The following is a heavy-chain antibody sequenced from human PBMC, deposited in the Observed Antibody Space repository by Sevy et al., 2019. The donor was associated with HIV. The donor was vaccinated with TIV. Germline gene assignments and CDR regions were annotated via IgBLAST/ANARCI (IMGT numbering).Heavy chain of an antibody. CDR2: ISGLSNYI. CDR1: GFTFSDYN. D-gene: IGHD6-6*01. J-gene: IGHJ3*01. V-gene: IGHV3-21*01. CDR3: ATCVRTYDAFDL. Sequence: GGCLRLSCAASGFTFSDYNMNWVRQAPGKGLEWVSYISGLSNYIYYADSVKGRFSISRDNAKNSLFLQMNSLRAEDTALYYCATCVRTYDAFDLWGQGTMVTVSS.